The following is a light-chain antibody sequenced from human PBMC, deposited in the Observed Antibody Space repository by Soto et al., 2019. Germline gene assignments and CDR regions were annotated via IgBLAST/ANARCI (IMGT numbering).Light chain of an antibody. CDR1: QSLNSN. J-gene: IGKJ1*01. V-gene: IGKV3-15*01. CDR3: QQYTFWPWT. CDR2: VVS. Sequence: EIVMTQSPATLSVSPGERATLSCRASQSLNSNLAWYQQKPGQAPRLLMYVVSTRAAGVPARFSGSGSGTEFTLTISSLQSEDFAVYYCQQYTFWPWTFGQGTKVEI.